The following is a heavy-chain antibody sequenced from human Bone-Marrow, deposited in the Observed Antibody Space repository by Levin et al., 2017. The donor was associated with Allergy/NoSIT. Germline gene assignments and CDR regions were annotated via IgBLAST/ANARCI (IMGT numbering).Heavy chain of an antibody. V-gene: IGHV3-53*01. J-gene: IGHJ4*02. Sequence: TSETLSLTCAASGFTVSSNYMSWVRQAPGKGLEWVSVIYSGGSTYYADSVKGRFTISRDNSKNTLYLQMNSLRAEDTAVYYCAREGGYYGSGSYVGYWGQGTLVTVSS. CDR1: GFTVSSNY. CDR3: AREGGYYGSGSYVGY. CDR2: IYSGGST. D-gene: IGHD3-10*01.